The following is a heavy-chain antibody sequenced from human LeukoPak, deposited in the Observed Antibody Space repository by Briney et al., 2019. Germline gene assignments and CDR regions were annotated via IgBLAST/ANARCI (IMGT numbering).Heavy chain of an antibody. CDR2: IDHSGST. D-gene: IGHD5-18*01. V-gene: IGHV4-34*01. J-gene: IGHJ4*02. CDR1: GGSFSGYY. Sequence: SETLSLTCAVYGGSFSGYYWSWIRQPPGKGLEWIGEIDHSGSTNYNPSLKSRVTISVDTSKNQFSLKLSSVTAADTAVYYCARVGEYSSSDFDYWGQGTLVTVSS. CDR3: ARVGEYSSSDFDY.